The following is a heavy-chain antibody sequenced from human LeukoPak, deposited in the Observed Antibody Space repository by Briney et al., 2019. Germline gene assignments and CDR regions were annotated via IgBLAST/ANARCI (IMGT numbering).Heavy chain of an antibody. Sequence: SETLSLTCTVSGGSISSYYWSWIRQPAGKGLEWIGRIYTSGSTNYNPSLKSRVTMSVGTSKNQFSLKLSSVTAADTAVYYCARDSTIGYCSGGSCYSTSYFDYWGQGTLVTVSS. CDR3: ARDSTIGYCSGGSCYSTSYFDY. V-gene: IGHV4-4*07. J-gene: IGHJ4*02. D-gene: IGHD2-15*01. CDR2: IYTSGST. CDR1: GGSISSYY.